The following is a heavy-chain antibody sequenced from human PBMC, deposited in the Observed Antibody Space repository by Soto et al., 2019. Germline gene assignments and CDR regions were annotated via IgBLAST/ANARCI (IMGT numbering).Heavy chain of an antibody. D-gene: IGHD2-15*01. CDR3: AQAEDGIRDTVPASAFLLNRSSDL. J-gene: IGHJ2*01. V-gene: IGHV3-53*04. Sequence: RKGLEWVSVIYSGGSTYYADSVKGRFTISRHNSKNTLYLQMNSRRAEDTAVYFFAQAEDGIRDTVPASAFLLNRSSDL. CDR2: IYSGGST.